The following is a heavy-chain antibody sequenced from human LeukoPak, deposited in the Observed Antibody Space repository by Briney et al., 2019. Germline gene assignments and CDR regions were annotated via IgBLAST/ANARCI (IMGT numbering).Heavy chain of an antibody. Sequence: GGSLRLSCAASVSGFTFSNAWMSWVRQGPGKGLEWVGRIKRKTDGGTTDYGAPVKGRFTISRDDSKNKLYLQMNSLKTEDTAVYYCTTAFFGCTSTSCYEAYYYYGMDVWGKGTTVTVSS. CDR1: GFTFSNAW. D-gene: IGHD2-2*01. CDR3: TTAFFGCTSTSCYEAYYYYGMDV. V-gene: IGHV3-15*01. J-gene: IGHJ6*04. CDR2: IKRKTDGGTT.